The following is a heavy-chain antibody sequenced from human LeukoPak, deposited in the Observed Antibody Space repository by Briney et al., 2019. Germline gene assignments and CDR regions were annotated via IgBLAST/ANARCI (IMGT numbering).Heavy chain of an antibody. V-gene: IGHV4-39*07. CDR1: GGSISSSSYY. CDR3: ARVRRHSSGLNWFDP. Sequence: PSETLSLTCTVSGGSISSSSYYWGWIRQPPGKGLEWIGSIYYSGSTYYNPSLKSRVTISVDTSKNQFSLKLSSVTAADTAVYYCARVRRHSSGLNWFDPWGQGTLVTVSS. J-gene: IGHJ5*02. CDR2: IYYSGST. D-gene: IGHD6-19*01.